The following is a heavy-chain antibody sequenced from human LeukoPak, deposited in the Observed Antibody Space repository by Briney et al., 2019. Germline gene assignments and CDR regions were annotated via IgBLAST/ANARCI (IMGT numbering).Heavy chain of an antibody. CDR1: GYTFTGYY. V-gene: IGHV1-8*03. D-gene: IGHD3-22*01. J-gene: IGHJ6*03. CDR3: ARAGYYYDSSSYYGPYYYMDV. Sequence: ASVKVSCKASGYTFTGYYMHWVRQAPGQGLEWMGWMNPNSGNTGYAQKFQGRVTITRNTSISTAYMELSSLRSEDTAVYYCARAGYYYDSSSYYGPYYYMDVWGKGTTVTVSS. CDR2: MNPNSGNT.